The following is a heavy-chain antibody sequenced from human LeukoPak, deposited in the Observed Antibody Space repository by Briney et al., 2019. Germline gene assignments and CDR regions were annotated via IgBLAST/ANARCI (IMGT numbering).Heavy chain of an antibody. CDR3: TRQLSWASDTGDS. CDR2: IRYIGTA. J-gene: IGHJ5*01. V-gene: IGHV4-39*01. CDR1: GGSISGSRRD. Sequence: SETLSLTCTVSGGSISGSRRDWGWVRQPPGGGLEGIGSIRYIGTAYYNPSLQSRLTISVDNSQNQFSLKLKSVTAADTSMYYCTRQLSWASDTGDSWGQGTLVTVSS. D-gene: IGHD6-13*01.